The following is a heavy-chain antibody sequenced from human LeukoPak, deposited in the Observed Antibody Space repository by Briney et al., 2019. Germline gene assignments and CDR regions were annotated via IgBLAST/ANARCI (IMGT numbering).Heavy chain of an antibody. Sequence: GGSLRLSCAASGFTFDDYAMHWVRHAPGKGLEWVSGISWNSGSIGYADSVKGRFTISRDNAKNSLYLQMNSLRAEDTALYYCHYYDSSGRDDAFDIWGQGTMVTVSS. V-gene: IGHV3-9*01. CDR2: ISWNSGSI. J-gene: IGHJ3*02. CDR3: HYYDSSGRDDAFDI. CDR1: GFTFDDYA. D-gene: IGHD3-22*01.